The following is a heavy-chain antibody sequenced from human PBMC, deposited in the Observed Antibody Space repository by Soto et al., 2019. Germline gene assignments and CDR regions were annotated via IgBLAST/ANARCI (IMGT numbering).Heavy chain of an antibody. CDR3: AADSGDSGSYSYYYGMDV. CDR1: GFTFTSSA. D-gene: IGHD1-26*01. CDR2: IVVGSGNT. J-gene: IGHJ6*02. V-gene: IGHV1-58*01. Sequence: ASVKVSFKASGFTFTSSAVQWLRQARGQRLEWIGWIVVGSGNTNYAQKFQERVTITRDMSTSTAYMELSSLRSEDTAVYYCAADSGDSGSYSYYYGMDVWGQGTTVTVSS.